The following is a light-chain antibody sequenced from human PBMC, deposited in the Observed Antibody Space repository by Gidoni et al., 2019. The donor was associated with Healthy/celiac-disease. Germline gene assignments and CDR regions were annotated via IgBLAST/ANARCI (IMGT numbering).Light chain of an antibody. V-gene: IGKV4-1*01. CDR2: LAS. J-gene: IGKJ4*01. CDR3: QQYYRSPLT. CDR1: QSVLYRYNHKNY. Sequence: DIVMTQSPPSLAVSLGARATINCKSSQSVLYRYNHKNYLGWYQQKPGQPPRVLIYLASNWESGVPDRFSGSASGTDFNLTISSLQAEDVAVYYCQQYYRSPLTFGGGTKVEIK.